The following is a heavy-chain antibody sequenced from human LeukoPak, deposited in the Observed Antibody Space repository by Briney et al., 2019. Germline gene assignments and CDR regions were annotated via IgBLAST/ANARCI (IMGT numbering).Heavy chain of an antibody. CDR2: IIPIFGTA. CDR3: ASLYYGSGQFDY. D-gene: IGHD3-10*01. V-gene: IGHV1-69*01. Sequence: GSSVKVSCKASGGTFSSYAISWVRQAPGQGLEWMGGIIPIFGTANYAQKFQGRVTITADESTSTAYMELSSLRSEDTAVYYCASLYYGSGQFDYWGQGTLVTVSS. CDR1: GGTFSSYA. J-gene: IGHJ4*02.